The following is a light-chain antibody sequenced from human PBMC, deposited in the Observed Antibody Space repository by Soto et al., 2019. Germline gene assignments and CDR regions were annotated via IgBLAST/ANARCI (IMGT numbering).Light chain of an antibody. CDR3: MQRIEFPWT. J-gene: IGKJ1*01. CDR2: TLS. CDR1: QSLLNSDDGNTY. V-gene: IGKV2-40*01. Sequence: DIVMTQTPLSLPVTPGEPASISCRSSQSLLNSDDGNTYLDWYLQKPGQSPQLLIYTLSYRAFVVPDRVSGSGSGRDFTLKISRVEAEDVGVYYCMQRIEFPWTFGQGTKVEIK.